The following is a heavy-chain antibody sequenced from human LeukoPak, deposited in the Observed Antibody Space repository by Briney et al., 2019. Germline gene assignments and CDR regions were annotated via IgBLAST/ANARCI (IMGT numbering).Heavy chain of an antibody. D-gene: IGHD2-15*01. V-gene: IGHV4-30-4*01. CDR1: GGSISSGDYY. Sequence: SQTLSLTCTVSGGSISSGDYYWSWIRQPPGKGLEWIGYIYYSGSTYYNPSLKSRVTISVDTSKNQFSLKLSSVTAADTAVYYCAREGYCSGGSCHSGIDYWGQRTLVTVSS. CDR3: AREGYCSGGSCHSGIDY. CDR2: IYYSGST. J-gene: IGHJ4*02.